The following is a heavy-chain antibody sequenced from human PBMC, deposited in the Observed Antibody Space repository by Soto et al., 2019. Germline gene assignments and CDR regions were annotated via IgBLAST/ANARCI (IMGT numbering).Heavy chain of an antibody. V-gene: IGHV3-23*01. CDR1: GFTFSVYA. D-gene: IGHD2-21*02. J-gene: IGHJ6*02. CDR3: ASLGVGDWANYYYYYGMDV. CDR2: VTANGGST. Sequence: EVQLLEYGGGFVQPGGSLRLSCAATGFTFSVYAMTWVRQAPGKGLEWVSAVTANGGSTYSADSVKGRFTISRDNSKNTLFLQMNSLRAEDTAVYYCASLGVGDWANYYYYYGMDVWGQGTTVTVSS.